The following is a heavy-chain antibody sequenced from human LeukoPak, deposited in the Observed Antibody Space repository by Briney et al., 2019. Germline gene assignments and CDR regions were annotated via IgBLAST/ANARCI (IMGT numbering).Heavy chain of an antibody. J-gene: IGHJ5*02. Sequence: PGGSLRLSCAASGFTFSSYWMSWVRQAPGKGLEWVAFIRYDRSNKYYADSVKGRFTISRDNSKNTLYLQMNSLRAEDTAVYYCAKDSIEFGDLFPRPGGWFDPWGQGTLVTVSS. CDR1: GFTFSSYW. CDR2: IRYDRSNK. D-gene: IGHD3-10*01. V-gene: IGHV3-30*02. CDR3: AKDSIEFGDLFPRPGGWFDP.